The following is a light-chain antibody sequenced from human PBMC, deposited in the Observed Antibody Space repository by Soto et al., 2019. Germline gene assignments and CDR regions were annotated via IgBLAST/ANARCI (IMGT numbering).Light chain of an antibody. CDR3: ASYAGSNNPVI. Sequence: QSALTQPPSASGSPGQSVTISCTGTSRDVRGYNWVSWYQQHPGKAPKFMIYEVSRRPSGVPDRFSGSKSGNTASLTISGLQTDDEADYYCASYAGSNNPVIFGGGTKLTVL. V-gene: IGLV2-8*01. CDR2: EVS. CDR1: SRDVRGYNW. J-gene: IGLJ2*01.